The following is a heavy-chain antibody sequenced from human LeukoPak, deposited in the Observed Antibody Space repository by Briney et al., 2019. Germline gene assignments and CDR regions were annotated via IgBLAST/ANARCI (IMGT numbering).Heavy chain of an antibody. CDR1: GGSISSSSYY. CDR3: ARRWWLRGPDVLIPFDY. Sequence: SETLSLTCTVSGGSISSSSYYWGWIRQPPGKGLEWIGSMYYSGSTYYNPSLKSRVTISVDTSKNQFSLKLSSVTAADTAVYYCARRWWLRGPDVLIPFDYWGQGTLVTVSS. CDR2: MYYSGST. V-gene: IGHV4-39*01. J-gene: IGHJ4*02. D-gene: IGHD5-12*01.